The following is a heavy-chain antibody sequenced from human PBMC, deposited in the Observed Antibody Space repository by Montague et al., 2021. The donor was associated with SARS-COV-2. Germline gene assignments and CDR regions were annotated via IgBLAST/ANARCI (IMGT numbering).Heavy chain of an antibody. J-gene: IGHJ4*02. CDR2: ISLSGRNI. Sequence: SLRVSCAASGFTVSDYNMNFVRQAPGKGPEWVSSISLSGRNIYYTDSVKGRFTISRDTAKNSLYLQMNSLRAEDTAIYYCARGGTKQQRMDYFDYWGQGTLVTVSS. D-gene: IGHD6-25*01. CDR1: GFTVSDYN. CDR3: ARGGTKQQRMDYFDY. V-gene: IGHV3-21*01.